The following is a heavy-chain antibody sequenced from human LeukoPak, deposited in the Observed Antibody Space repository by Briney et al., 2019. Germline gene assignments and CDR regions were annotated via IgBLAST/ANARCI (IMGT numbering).Heavy chain of an antibody. D-gene: IGHD4-17*01. CDR3: VTYFYGDYATHYFDF. V-gene: IGHV4-4*02. CDR2: IHDSGTT. Sequence: PSETLSLTCAETGASNSISHWRRWARQPPGKGLEWIGEIHDSGTTNYKPSLKSRVTMSLDKSNNQISLKLTSVTAADTAVYYCVTYFYGDYATHYFDFWGQGTLVTVSS. J-gene: IGHJ4*02. CDR1: GASNSISHW.